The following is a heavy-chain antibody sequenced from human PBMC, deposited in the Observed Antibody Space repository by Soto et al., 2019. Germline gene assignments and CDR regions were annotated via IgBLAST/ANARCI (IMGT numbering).Heavy chain of an antibody. D-gene: IGHD3-10*01. Sequence: PGGSLRLSCVASGINFISRAMSWGRQAPGEGLEWVSVTTDSGGDSKYADSVRGRFTISRDNSKNTLYLQMSSLRVDDSAVYYCASGSSDSYPGSRIFDFWGRGTLVTVSS. J-gene: IGHJ4*02. CDR1: GINFISRA. CDR2: TTDSGGDS. CDR3: ASGSSDSYPGSRIFDF. V-gene: IGHV3-23*01.